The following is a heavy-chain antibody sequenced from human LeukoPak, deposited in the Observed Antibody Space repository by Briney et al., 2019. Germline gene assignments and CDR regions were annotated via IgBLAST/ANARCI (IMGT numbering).Heavy chain of an antibody. CDR2: INWNGGST. CDR3: ARDMEAMIVVVNDAFDI. J-gene: IGHJ3*02. Sequence: AGSLRLSCAASGFTFDDYGMSWVRHPPGKGLEWVSGINWNGGSTVYADSVKGRFTISRDNAKNSLYLQMNSLRAEDTALYYCARDMEAMIVVVNDAFDIWGQGTMVTVSS. CDR1: GFTFDDYG. V-gene: IGHV3-20*04. D-gene: IGHD3-22*01.